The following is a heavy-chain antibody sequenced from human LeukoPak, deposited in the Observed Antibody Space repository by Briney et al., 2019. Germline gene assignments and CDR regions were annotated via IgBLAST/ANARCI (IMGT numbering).Heavy chain of an antibody. CDR2: IYHSGST. J-gene: IGHJ3*02. CDR1: GYSISSGYY. V-gene: IGHV4-38-2*02. CDR3: ARDRGNLDAFDI. D-gene: IGHD4-23*01. Sequence: LETLSLTCTVSGYSISSGYYWGWIRQPPGKGLEWIGSIYHSGSTYYNPSLKGRVTISVDTSKNRFSLKLSSVTAADTAVYYCARDRGNLDAFDIWGQGTMVTVSS.